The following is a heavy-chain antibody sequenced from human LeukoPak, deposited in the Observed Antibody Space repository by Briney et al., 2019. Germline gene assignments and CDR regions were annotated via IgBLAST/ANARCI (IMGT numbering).Heavy chain of an antibody. J-gene: IGHJ5*02. V-gene: IGHV4-34*01. CDR2: INHSGST. CDR1: GGSFSGYY. Sequence: PSETLSLTCAVYGGSFSGYYWSWIRQPPGEGLEWIGEINHSGSTDYNPSLKSRVTISVDTSKNQFSLKLSSVTAADTAVYYCARIYGRDSDGYYYRWGQGTLVTVFS. CDR3: ARIYGRDSDGYYYR. D-gene: IGHD3-22*01.